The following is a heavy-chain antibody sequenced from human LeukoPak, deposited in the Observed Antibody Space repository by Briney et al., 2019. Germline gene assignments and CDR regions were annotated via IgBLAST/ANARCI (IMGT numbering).Heavy chain of an antibody. Sequence: GGSLRLSCSASGFTFANYVMSWFRQAPGKGLEWVGFIRSNAYGGTTEYAASVNGRFTISRDDSKSTAYLQMNSLETEDTAVYYFTRHLLPPGKSTSNPSFFDSGGKEPLAPVSS. J-gene: IGHJ4*02. CDR3: TRHLLPPGKSTSNPSFFDS. CDR1: GFTFANYV. CDR2: IRSNAYGGTT. D-gene: IGHD2-2*01. V-gene: IGHV3-49*03.